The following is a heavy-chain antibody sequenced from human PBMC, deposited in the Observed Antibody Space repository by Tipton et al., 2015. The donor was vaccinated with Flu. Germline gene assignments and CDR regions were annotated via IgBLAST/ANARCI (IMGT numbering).Heavy chain of an antibody. CDR3: GRGGGSGWHQVEFDY. Sequence: QLVQSGAEVKKPGSSVKVSCKASGGTFSSYAISWVRQAPGQGLEWMGGIIPFFGTANYAQKFQGRVTITAEESTSTAYMELSSLRTEGTAVYYCGRGGGSGWHQVEFDYWGQGTLVTVSS. D-gene: IGHD6-19*01. V-gene: IGHV1-69*01. CDR1: GGTFSSYA. J-gene: IGHJ4*02. CDR2: IIPFFGTA.